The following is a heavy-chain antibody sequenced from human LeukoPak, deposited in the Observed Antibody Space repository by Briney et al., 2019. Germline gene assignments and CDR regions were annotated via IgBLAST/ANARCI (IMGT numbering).Heavy chain of an antibody. Sequence: PSETLSLTCTVSGVSISSYYWSWIRQPPGKGLEWIGYVFYSGSTNYNPSLKSRVTISVDTSKNQFSLKLSSVTAADTAVYYCARDVGSSGYNAFDIWGQGTVVTVSS. CDR3: ARDVGSSGYNAFDI. D-gene: IGHD3-22*01. V-gene: IGHV4-59*01. CDR1: GVSISSYY. J-gene: IGHJ3*02. CDR2: VFYSGST.